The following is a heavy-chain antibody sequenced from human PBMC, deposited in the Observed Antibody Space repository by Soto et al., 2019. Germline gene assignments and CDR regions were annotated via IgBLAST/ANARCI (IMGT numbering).Heavy chain of an antibody. V-gene: IGHV1-2*04. CDR3: ARGAVTTTPGYYYYMDV. D-gene: IGHD4-4*01. CDR2: INPNSGGP. Sequence: KKTPASVKVSCKASGYTFTGYYMHWVRQAPGQGLEWMGWINPNSGGPNYAQKFQGWVTMSRDTSISTAYMELSRLRSDDTAVYYCARGAVTTTPGYYYYMDVWGKGTTVTVSS. CDR1: GYTFTGYY. J-gene: IGHJ6*03.